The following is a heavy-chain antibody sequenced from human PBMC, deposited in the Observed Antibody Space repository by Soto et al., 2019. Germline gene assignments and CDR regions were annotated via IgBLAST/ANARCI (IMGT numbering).Heavy chain of an antibody. Sequence: SETLSLTCTVSGGSISGYYWSWVRQPAGKGLEWVGFISPSGSPAYNPSLKSRVTISVDRSNNQISLELSSVTAADTAVYYCARGVLAWGPGTLVTVSS. V-gene: IGHV4-4*07. CDR1: GGSISGYY. D-gene: IGHD2-8*01. CDR3: ARGVLA. J-gene: IGHJ5*02. CDR2: ISPSGSP.